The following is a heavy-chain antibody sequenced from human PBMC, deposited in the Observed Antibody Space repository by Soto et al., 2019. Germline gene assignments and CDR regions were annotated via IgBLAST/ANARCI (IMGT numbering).Heavy chain of an antibody. D-gene: IGHD6-13*01. V-gene: IGHV4-39*01. CDR1: GGSISSSDYW. CDR3: ARQIGRGSWSLDH. J-gene: IGHJ4*02. CDR2: IYYTGST. Sequence: QLQLQESGPGLVKPAETLSLTCTVSGGSISSSDYWWGWIRQPPGKGLEWIGSIYYTGSTYYNPSLKRRVIISVDTSKNQSSLRLSSVTAADTAVYYCARQIGRGSWSLDHWGQGTLVTVSS.